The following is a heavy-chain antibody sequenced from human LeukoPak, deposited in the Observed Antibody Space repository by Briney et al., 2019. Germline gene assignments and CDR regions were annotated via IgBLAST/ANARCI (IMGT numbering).Heavy chain of an antibody. Sequence: PGGSLRLSCAASGFMFSNSWMYWVRQGPGKGPVWVSRMKTDGTRIEYADSVKGRFTISRDNAKNTLYLQMNSLTSEDTAVYYCATSRTFDYWGQGTLVTVSS. V-gene: IGHV3-74*01. J-gene: IGHJ4*02. CDR1: GFMFSNSW. CDR3: ATSRTFDY. CDR2: MKTDGTRI.